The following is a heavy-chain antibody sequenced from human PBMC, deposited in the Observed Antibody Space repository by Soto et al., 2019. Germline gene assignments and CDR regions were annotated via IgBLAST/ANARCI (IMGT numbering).Heavy chain of an antibody. CDR3: ARDRIPTAMDV. CDR2: VTYDGTNK. V-gene: IGHV3-30*03. J-gene: IGHJ6*02. CDR1: GFTFSNFG. Sequence: PGGSLRLSCAASGFTFSNFGMHWVRQAPDTGLEWVAAVTYDGTNKYYADSVKGRFTISRDNSKNTLYLQMNSLRAEDTAVYYCARDRIPTAMDVWGPGTTVTLSS.